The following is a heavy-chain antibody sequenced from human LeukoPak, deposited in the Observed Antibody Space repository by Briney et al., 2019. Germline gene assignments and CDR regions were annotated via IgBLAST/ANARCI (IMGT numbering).Heavy chain of an antibody. V-gene: IGHV3-23*01. D-gene: IGHD6-19*01. CDR2: TSSSDAGT. CDR1: GFTFSSYD. CDR3: AKSGWSSYYYYMDV. J-gene: IGHJ6*03. Sequence: PGGSLRLSCAASGFTFSSYDMHWVRQATGKGLEWVSATSSSDAGTYHADSVKGRFTISRDNSKNTLYLQMNSLRAEDTAVYHCAKSGWSSYYYYMDVWGKGTTVTVSS.